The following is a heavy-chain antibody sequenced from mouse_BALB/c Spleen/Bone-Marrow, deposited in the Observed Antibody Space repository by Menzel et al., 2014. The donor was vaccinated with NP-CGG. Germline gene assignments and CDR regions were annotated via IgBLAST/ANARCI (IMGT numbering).Heavy chain of an antibody. D-gene: IGHD1-3*01. Sequence: LEESGGRLVTPGTPLTLTCTVSGIDLSSYAMGWVRQAPGKGLKYIGLISSSGSTYYASWAKGRFTISXTSTTVELKITRPTTEDTATYFCARNPGYNSGNLWGQGTLVTVS. V-gene: IGHV5-6-5*01. J-gene: IGHJ3*02. CDR3: ARNPGYNSGNL. CDR1: GIDLSSYA. CDR2: ISSSGST.